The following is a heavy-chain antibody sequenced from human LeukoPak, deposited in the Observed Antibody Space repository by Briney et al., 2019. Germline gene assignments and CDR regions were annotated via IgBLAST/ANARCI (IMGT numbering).Heavy chain of an antibody. Sequence: SQTLSLTCAVSGGSISSGGYYWSWIRQPPGKGLEWIGYIYYSGSINYNPSLKSRVTISVDTSKNQFSLKLSSVTAADTAFYYCARGLQDVFDIWGQGTMVTVSS. J-gene: IGHJ3*02. CDR2: IYYSGSI. CDR3: ARGLQDVFDI. CDR1: GGSISSGGYY. D-gene: IGHD4-11*01. V-gene: IGHV4-61*08.